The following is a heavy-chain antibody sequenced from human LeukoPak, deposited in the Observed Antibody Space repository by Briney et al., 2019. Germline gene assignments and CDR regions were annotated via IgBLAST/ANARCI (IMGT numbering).Heavy chain of an antibody. J-gene: IGHJ5*02. CDR3: ARSVRTIFGVVIIDNWFDP. V-gene: IGHV3-7*01. CDR1: GFTFSSYW. CDR2: IKQEGSEK. D-gene: IGHD3-3*01. Sequence: PGGSLRLSCAASGFTFSSYWMSWVRQAPGKGLEWVANIKQEGSEKYYVDSVKGRFTISRDNAKNSLYLKMNSLRAEDTAVYYCARSVRTIFGVVIIDNWFDPWGQGTLVTVSS.